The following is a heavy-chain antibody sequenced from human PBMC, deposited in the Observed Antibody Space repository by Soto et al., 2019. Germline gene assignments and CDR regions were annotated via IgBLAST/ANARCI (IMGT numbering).Heavy chain of an antibody. J-gene: IGHJ5*02. V-gene: IGHV3-23*01. CDR1: GFTFSSYA. CDR3: AKYLLGAVVAP. D-gene: IGHD3-22*01. Sequence: VGSLRLSCAASGFTFSSYAMSWVRQAPGKGLEWVSAISGSGGSTYYADSVKGRFTISRDNSKNTLYLQMNSLRAEDTAVYYCAKYLLGAVVAPWGQGTLVTVSS. CDR2: ISGSGGST.